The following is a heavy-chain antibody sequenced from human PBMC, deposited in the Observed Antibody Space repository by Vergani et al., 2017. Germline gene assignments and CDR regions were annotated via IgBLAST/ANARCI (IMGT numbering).Heavy chain of an antibody. CDR3: ARHSAWFDP. CDR2: IYYSGST. J-gene: IGHJ5*02. Sequence: QLQLQESGPGLVKPSETLSLTCTVSGGSISSSSYYWGWLRQPPGKGLGWIGSIYYSGSTYYNPSLKSRVTISVDTSKNQFSLKLSSVTAADTAVYYCARHSAWFDPWGQGTLVTVSS. CDR1: GGSISSSSYY. V-gene: IGHV4-39*01.